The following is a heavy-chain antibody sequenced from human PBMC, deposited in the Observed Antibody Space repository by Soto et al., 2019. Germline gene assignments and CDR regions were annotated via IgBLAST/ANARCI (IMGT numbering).Heavy chain of an antibody. D-gene: IGHD1-26*01. V-gene: IGHV3-23*01. CDR3: AKNQGVELVPLATVDWFDP. Sequence: LRLSCAASGFTFSRFPMSWVRQAPGKGLEWVSGFGGGAGRTFYADSVKGRCTISRDNSKSTVYLELNNLSAEDTAVYHCAKNQGVELVPLATVDWFDPWGQGSVVTVSS. CDR2: FGGGAGRT. CDR1: GFTFSRFP. J-gene: IGHJ5*02.